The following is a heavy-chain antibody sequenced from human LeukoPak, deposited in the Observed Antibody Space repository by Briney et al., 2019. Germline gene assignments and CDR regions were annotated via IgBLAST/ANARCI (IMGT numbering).Heavy chain of an antibody. CDR3: AKTPDYGDDYYFGY. V-gene: IGHV3-9*01. Sequence: GRSLRLSCAASGFTFDDYAMHWVRQAPGKGLEWVSGISWNSGSIGYADSVKGRFTISRDNAKNSLYLQMSSLRAEDTALYYCAKTPDYGDDYYFGYWGQGTLVTVSS. J-gene: IGHJ4*02. CDR1: GFTFDDYA. D-gene: IGHD4-17*01. CDR2: ISWNSGSI.